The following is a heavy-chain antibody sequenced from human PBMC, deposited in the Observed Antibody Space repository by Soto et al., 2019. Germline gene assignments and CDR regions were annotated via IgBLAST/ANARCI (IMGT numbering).Heavy chain of an antibody. Sequence: ASVKVSCKASGYTFTSYGISWVRQAPGQGLEWMGWISAYNGNTNYAQKLQGRVTMTTDTSTSTAYMELRSLRSDDTAVYYCAREPIYDILTGYYGPQPYYGMDVWGQGTTVTVSS. CDR3: AREPIYDILTGYYGPQPYYGMDV. V-gene: IGHV1-18*04. CDR2: ISAYNGNT. D-gene: IGHD3-9*01. J-gene: IGHJ6*02. CDR1: GYTFTSYG.